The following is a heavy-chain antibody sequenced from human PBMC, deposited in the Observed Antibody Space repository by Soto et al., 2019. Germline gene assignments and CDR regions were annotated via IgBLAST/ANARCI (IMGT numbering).Heavy chain of an antibody. V-gene: IGHV3-9*02. CDR2: LSLDRSTV. CDR3: AVSSPDIVVLPSSIYFTS. D-gene: IGHD2-15*01. CDR1: GSSSDPFT. Sequence: PGGSLRLSCVASGSSSDPFTMHWVRELPGRGLEWVAGLSLDRSTVAYADSVQGRFTISRDHAKNSVDLLMDSLRPDDTALYFCAVSSPDIVVLPSSIYFTSWGPGTQVTVSS. J-gene: IGHJ4*02.